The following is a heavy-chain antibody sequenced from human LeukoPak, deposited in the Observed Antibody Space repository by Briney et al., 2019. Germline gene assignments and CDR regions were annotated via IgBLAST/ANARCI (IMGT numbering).Heavy chain of an antibody. CDR1: GYSFTSDG. CDR2: ISAYNGNT. J-gene: IGHJ1*01. D-gene: IGHD3-10*01. Sequence: AASVKVSCKASGYSFTSDGISWVRQAPGQGLEWMGLISAYNGNTNYAQKLQGRVTMTTDTSTSTAYMELRSLRSDDTAVYYCAGVGGAIDNQHWGQGTLVTVSS. V-gene: IGHV1-18*01. CDR3: AGVGGAIDNQH.